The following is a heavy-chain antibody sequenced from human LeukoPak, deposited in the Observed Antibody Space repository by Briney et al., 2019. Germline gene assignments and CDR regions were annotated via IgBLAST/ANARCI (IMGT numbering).Heavy chain of an antibody. J-gene: IGHJ3*02. CDR3: ARRGVRFLEWSHHAFDI. CDR2: IYYSGST. D-gene: IGHD3-3*01. Sequence: PSETLSLTCTVSSGSISSSSYYWGWIRQPPGKGLEWIGSIYYSGSTYYNPSLKSRVTISVDTSKNQFSLKLSSVTAADTAVYYCARRGVRFLEWSHHAFDIWGQGTMVTVSS. CDR1: SGSISSSSYY. V-gene: IGHV4-39*07.